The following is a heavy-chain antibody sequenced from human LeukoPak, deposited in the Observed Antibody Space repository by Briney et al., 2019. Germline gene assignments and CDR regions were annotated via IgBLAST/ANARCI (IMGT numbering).Heavy chain of an antibody. Sequence: PSETLSLTCTVSGGSISSSSYYWGWIRQPPGKGLEWIGYIYYSGSTNYNPSLKSRVTISVDKSKNQFSLKLSSVTAADTAVYYCARAGGSYYGNDYWGQGTLVTVSS. V-gene: IGHV4-61*05. CDR3: ARAGGSYYGNDY. J-gene: IGHJ4*02. CDR1: GGSISSSSYY. CDR2: IYYSGST. D-gene: IGHD1-26*01.